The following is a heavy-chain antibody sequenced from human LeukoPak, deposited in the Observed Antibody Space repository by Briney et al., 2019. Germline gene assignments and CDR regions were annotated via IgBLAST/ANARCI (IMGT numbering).Heavy chain of an antibody. D-gene: IGHD1-20*01. J-gene: IGHJ3*02. Sequence: GGSLRLSCAASGFTFSSYSMNWVRQAPGKGLEWVSSISSSSSYIHYADSVKGRFTISRDNAKNSLYLQMNSLRAEDTAVYYCARDPGLTGNAFDIWGQGTMVTVSS. V-gene: IGHV3-21*01. CDR1: GFTFSSYS. CDR3: ARDPGLTGNAFDI. CDR2: ISSSSSYI.